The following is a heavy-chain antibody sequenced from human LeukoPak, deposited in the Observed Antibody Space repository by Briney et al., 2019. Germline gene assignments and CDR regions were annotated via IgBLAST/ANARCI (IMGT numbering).Heavy chain of an antibody. CDR3: ASWMGGSSSWHDLRY. D-gene: IGHD6-13*01. CDR2: INPSGGST. V-gene: IGHV1-46*01. Sequence: ASVKVSCKASGYTFTSYYMHWVRQAPGQGLEWMGIINPSGGSTSYAQKFQGRVTMTRDTSTSTVYMELSSLRSEDTAVYCCASWMGGSSSWHDLRYWGQGTLVTVSS. J-gene: IGHJ4*02. CDR1: GYTFTSYY.